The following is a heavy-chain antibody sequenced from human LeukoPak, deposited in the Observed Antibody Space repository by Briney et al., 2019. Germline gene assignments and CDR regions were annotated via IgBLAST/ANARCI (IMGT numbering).Heavy chain of an antibody. V-gene: IGHV3-23*01. Sequence: PGGSLRLPCAASGFXFNNYAISWVRQAPGKGLEWVSAISGSGGSTYYTDSVTGRFTISRDNSKNTLYLQMNSLRAEDTALYYCASLDYFDSSDYGDYWGQGTLVTVSS. J-gene: IGHJ4*02. CDR1: GFXFNNYA. CDR2: ISGSGGST. D-gene: IGHD3-22*01. CDR3: ASLDYFDSSDYGDY.